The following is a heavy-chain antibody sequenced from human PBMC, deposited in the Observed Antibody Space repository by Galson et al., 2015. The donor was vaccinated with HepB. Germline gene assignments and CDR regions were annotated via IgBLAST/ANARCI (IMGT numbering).Heavy chain of an antibody. CDR2: VNPNNGDS. D-gene: IGHD3-10*01. J-gene: IGHJ4*02. CDR1: GYTFTDYN. Sequence: SVKVSCKASGYTFTDYNIHWVRQAPGQGLEWMGWVNPNNGDSNFAQKFQGRVTLTRDTSLSTAYMDLSRLTSDDTAVYYCARVEDLGMVPFFDYWGQGTLVTVSS. CDR3: ARVEDLGMVPFFDY. V-gene: IGHV1-2*02.